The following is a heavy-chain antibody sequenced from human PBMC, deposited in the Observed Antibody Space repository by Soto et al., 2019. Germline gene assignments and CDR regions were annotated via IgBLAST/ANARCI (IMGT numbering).Heavy chain of an antibody. CDR1: GFTFSSYS. D-gene: IGHD3-10*01. V-gene: IGHV3-21*01. J-gene: IGHJ6*02. CDR3: ARDGYYGSGSGYYYGMDV. CDR2: ISSSSSYI. Sequence: VVSLRLSCAASGFTFSSYSMNWVRQAPWKGLEWVSSISSSSSYIYYADSVKGRFTISRDNAKNSLYLQMNSLRAEDTAVYYCARDGYYGSGSGYYYGMDVWGQGTTVTVSS.